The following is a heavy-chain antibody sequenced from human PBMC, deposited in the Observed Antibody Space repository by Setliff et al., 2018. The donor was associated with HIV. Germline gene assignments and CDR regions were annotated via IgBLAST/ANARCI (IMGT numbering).Heavy chain of an antibody. V-gene: IGHV3-11*04. CDR1: GFTFSDYY. CDR2: ISSSGTNI. CDR3: AKTPSSGWYSLYLDY. J-gene: IGHJ4*02. D-gene: IGHD6-19*01. Sequence: GGSLRLSCAASGFTFSDYYMSWIRQAPGKGLEWVSYISSSGTNIYYVDSVKGRFTISRDNAKNSLYLQMNSLRAEDTAVYYCAKTPSSGWYSLYLDYWGQGTLVTVSS.